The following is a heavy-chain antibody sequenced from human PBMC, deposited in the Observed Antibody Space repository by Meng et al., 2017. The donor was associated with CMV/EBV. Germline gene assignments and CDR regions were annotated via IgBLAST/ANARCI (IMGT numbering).Heavy chain of an antibody. J-gene: IGHJ4*02. D-gene: IGHD1-26*01. CDR3: ARLGSGSYLEYYFDY. CDR1: GYTFTGYY. CDR2: INPNSGGT. Sequence: ASVQVSCKASGYTFTGYYMHWVRQAPGQGLEWMGWINPNSGGTNYAQKLQGRVTMTRDTSISTAYMELSRLRSDDTAVYYCARLGSGSYLEYYFDYWGQGTLVTVSS. V-gene: IGHV1-2*02.